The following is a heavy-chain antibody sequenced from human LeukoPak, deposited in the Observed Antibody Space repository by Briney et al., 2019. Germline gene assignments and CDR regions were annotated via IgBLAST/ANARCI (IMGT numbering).Heavy chain of an antibody. CDR1: GGSIGSGRYY. CDR3: ARNITSAIPAGYFDY. V-gene: IGHV4-39*01. Sequence: PSETLSLTCSVSGGSIGSGRYYWAWIRQPPGKGLEWIGSIYNTWSTSYNPSLKSRVTMSVDTSKNQFSLRLSSVTAADTAVYYCARNITSAIPAGYFDYWGQGTLVTVSS. CDR2: IYNTWST. D-gene: IGHD2-2*01. J-gene: IGHJ4*02.